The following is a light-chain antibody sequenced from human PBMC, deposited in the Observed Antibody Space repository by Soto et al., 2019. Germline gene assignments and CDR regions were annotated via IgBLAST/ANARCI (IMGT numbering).Light chain of an antibody. V-gene: IGLV2-14*03. J-gene: IGLJ1*01. CDR2: AVS. Sequence: QSVLTQPASVSGSPGHSITISRSGTSSDIGSYDHVAWYQQFPGKSPKLIIYAVSDRPSGVSDRFSGSKSGISASLTISGLQTEDEADYYCISYTDRQSYLFGTGTKVTVL. CDR3: ISYTDRQSYL. CDR1: SSDIGSYDH.